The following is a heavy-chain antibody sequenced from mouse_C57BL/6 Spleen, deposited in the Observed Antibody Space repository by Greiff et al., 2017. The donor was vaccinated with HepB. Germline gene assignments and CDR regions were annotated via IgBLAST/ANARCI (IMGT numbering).Heavy chain of an antibody. Sequence: EVQVVESGGGLVQPKGSLKLSCAASGFSFNTYAMNWVRQAPGKGLEWVARIRSKSNNYATYYADSVKDRFTISRDDSESMIYLQMNNLKTEDTAMYYCVRGDGSFDYWGQGTTLTVSS. CDR2: IRSKSNNYAT. D-gene: IGHD3-3*01. J-gene: IGHJ2*01. CDR3: VRGDGSFDY. V-gene: IGHV10-1*01. CDR1: GFSFNTYA.